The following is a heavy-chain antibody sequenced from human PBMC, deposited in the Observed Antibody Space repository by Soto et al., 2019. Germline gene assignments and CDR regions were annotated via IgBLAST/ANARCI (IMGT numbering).Heavy chain of an antibody. CDR2: IITVLGTT. CDR3: ARRRYGGDDCYHKHYYGMDV. CDR1: GDTFSSYV. Sequence: QVQLVQSGAELKKTGSSVKVSCRASGDTFSSYVVNWVRQAPGRGLEWMGRIITVLGTTDYAQNFKGRVTITAEKTTKTVYMELSSLRSEDTAVYYCARRRYGGDDCYHKHYYGMDVWGQGTTVTVAS. J-gene: IGHJ6*02. D-gene: IGHD2-21*01. V-gene: IGHV1-69*08.